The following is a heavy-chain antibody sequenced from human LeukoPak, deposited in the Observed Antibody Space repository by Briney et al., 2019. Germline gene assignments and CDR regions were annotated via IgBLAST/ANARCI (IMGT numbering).Heavy chain of an antibody. CDR2: IWNDGSNK. V-gene: IGHV3-33*01. CDR3: ARAGSGYGLDY. J-gene: IGHJ4*02. CDR1: GFTFSSDG. Sequence: PRGSLRLSCAASGFTFSSDGMHWVRQAPGKGLEWVAVIWNDGSNKYYADSVKGRFTISRDNSKNTLYLQMNSLRAEDTAVYFCARAGSGYGLDYWGQGTLVTVSS. D-gene: IGHD5-12*01.